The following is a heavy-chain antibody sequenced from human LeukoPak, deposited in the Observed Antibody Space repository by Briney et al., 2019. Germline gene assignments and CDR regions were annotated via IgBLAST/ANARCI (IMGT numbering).Heavy chain of an antibody. Sequence: PGRSLRLSCAASGFTFSSYGMHWVRQAPGKGLEWVAVISYDGSNKYYADSVKGRFTISRDNFKNTLYLQMNSLRAEDTAVYYCAKTVILWFGESHGAFDIWGQGTMVTVSS. CDR3: AKTVILWFGESHGAFDI. CDR2: ISYDGSNK. V-gene: IGHV3-30*18. D-gene: IGHD3-10*01. CDR1: GFTFSSYG. J-gene: IGHJ3*02.